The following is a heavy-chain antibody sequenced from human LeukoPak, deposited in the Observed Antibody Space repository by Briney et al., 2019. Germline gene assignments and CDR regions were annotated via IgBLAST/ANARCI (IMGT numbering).Heavy chain of an antibody. CDR2: INHSGST. Sequence: SETLSLTCAVYGGSFSGYYWSWIRQPPGKGLEWIGEINHSGSTNYNPSLKSRVTISVDTSKNQFSLKLSSVTAADTAVYYCARRGYKYWYFDLWGRGTLVTVSS. CDR3: ARRGYKYWYFDL. CDR1: GGSFSGYY. V-gene: IGHV4-34*01. D-gene: IGHD5-24*01. J-gene: IGHJ2*01.